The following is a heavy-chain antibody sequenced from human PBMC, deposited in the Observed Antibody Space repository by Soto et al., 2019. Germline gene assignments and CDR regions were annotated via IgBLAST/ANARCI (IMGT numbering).Heavy chain of an antibody. CDR1: GFTVSSNY. D-gene: IGHD6-19*01. Sequence: GGSLRLSCAASGFTVSSNYMSWVRQAPGKGLEWVSVIYSGGSTYYADSVKGRFTISRDNSKNTLYLQMNSLRAEDTAVYYCARTYSSGWYTGTDYYYGMDVWGQGTTVTVSS. V-gene: IGHV3-53*01. J-gene: IGHJ6*02. CDR3: ARTYSSGWYTGTDYYYGMDV. CDR2: IYSGGST.